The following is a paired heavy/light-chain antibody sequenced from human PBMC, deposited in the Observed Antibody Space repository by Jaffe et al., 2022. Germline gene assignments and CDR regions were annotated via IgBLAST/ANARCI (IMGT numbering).Light chain of an antibody. Sequence: EIVLTQSPATLSLSPGERATLSCRASQSVSSYLAWYQQKPGQAPRLLIYDASNRATGIPARFSGSGSGTDFTLTISSLEPEDFAVYYCQQRSNWPPEITFGPGTKVDIK. V-gene: IGKV3-11*01. CDR1: QSVSSY. CDR3: QQRSNWPPEIT. J-gene: IGKJ3*01. CDR2: DAS.
Heavy chain of an antibody. J-gene: IGHJ4*02. V-gene: IGHV3-49*04. CDR1: GFTFGDYA. D-gene: IGHD2-15*01. Sequence: EVQLVESGGGLVQPGRSLRLSCTASGFTFGDYAMSWVRQAPGKGLEWVGFIRSKAYGGTTEYAASVKGRFTISRDDSKSIAYLQMNSLKTEDTAVYYCTRAGGYCSGGSCYPYYFDYWGQGTLVTVSS. CDR2: IRSKAYGGTT. CDR3: TRAGGYCSGGSCYPYYFDY.